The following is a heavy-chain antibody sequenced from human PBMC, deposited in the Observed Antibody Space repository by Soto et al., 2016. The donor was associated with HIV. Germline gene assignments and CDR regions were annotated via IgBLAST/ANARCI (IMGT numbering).Heavy chain of an antibody. CDR1: GFIFRDYA. Sequence: EVQLVESGGGLVQPGRSLRLSCEASGFIFRDYAMAWVRQAPGKGLEWVGIIGSKAFGGTAEYAASVKGRITISRDDTKNIVYLQMNSLKTEDTAVYYCTREFLVVPAAEGFDIWGQGTMVTVSS. V-gene: IGHV3-49*04. J-gene: IGHJ3*02. CDR3: TREFLVVPAAEGFDI. CDR2: IGSKAFGGTA. D-gene: IGHD2-2*01.